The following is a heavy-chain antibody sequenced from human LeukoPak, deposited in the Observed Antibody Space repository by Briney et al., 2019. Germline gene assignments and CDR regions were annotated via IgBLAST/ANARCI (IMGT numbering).Heavy chain of an antibody. Sequence: ASVKVSCKASGYTFTSYAMNWVRQAPGQGLEWMGWINTNTGNPTYAQGFTGRFVFSLDTSVSTAYLQISSLKAEDTAVYYCARDPYSSSWYEYNWFDPWGQGTLVTVSS. CDR1: GYTFTSYA. CDR3: ARDPYSSSWYEYNWFDP. V-gene: IGHV7-4-1*02. J-gene: IGHJ5*02. D-gene: IGHD6-13*01. CDR2: INTNTGNP.